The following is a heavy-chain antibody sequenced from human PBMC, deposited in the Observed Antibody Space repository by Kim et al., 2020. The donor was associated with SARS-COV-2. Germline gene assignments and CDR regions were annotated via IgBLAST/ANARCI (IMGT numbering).Heavy chain of an antibody. CDR1: GYTFTSYG. V-gene: IGHV1-18*04. J-gene: IGHJ6*02. CDR3: ARDRGYNWNYGHYYYGMDV. Sequence: ASVKVSCKASGYTFTSYGISWVRQAPGQGLEWMGWISAYNGNTNYAQKLQGRVTMTTDTSTSTAYMELRSLRSDDTAVYYCARDRGYNWNYGHYYYGMDVWGQGTTVTVSS. CDR2: ISAYNGNT. D-gene: IGHD1-7*01.